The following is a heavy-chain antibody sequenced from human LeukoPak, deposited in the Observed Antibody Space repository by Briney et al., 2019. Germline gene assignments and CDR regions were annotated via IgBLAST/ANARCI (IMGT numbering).Heavy chain of an antibody. CDR3: ARVWMQAAIRGAFDY. D-gene: IGHD2-2*02. V-gene: IGHV3-33*01. CDR2: IWYDGSNK. CDR1: GFTFSSYG. Sequence: GGSLRLSCAASGFTFSSYGMHWVRQAPGKGLEWVAVIWYDGSNKYYADSVKGRFTISRDNSKNTLYLQMNSLRAEDTAVYYCARVWMQAAIRGAFDYWGQGTLVTVSS. J-gene: IGHJ4*02.